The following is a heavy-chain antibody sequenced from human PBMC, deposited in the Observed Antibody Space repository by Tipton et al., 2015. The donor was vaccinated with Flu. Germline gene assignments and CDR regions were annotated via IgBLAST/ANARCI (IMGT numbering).Heavy chain of an antibody. Sequence: TLSLTCTVSGGSISSSIYYWGWIRQPPGKGLEWIGSIYYSGSTYYNPSLKSRLTISVDTSKDQFSLKLSSVTAADTAVYSCARSGVRGVFNYWGQGTLVTVSS. CDR1: GGSISSSIYY. D-gene: IGHD3-10*01. CDR2: IYYSGST. J-gene: IGHJ4*02. CDR3: ARSGVRGVFNY. V-gene: IGHV4-39*07.